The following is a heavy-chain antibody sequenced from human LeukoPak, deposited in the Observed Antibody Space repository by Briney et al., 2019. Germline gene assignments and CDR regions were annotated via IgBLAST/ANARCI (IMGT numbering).Heavy chain of an antibody. CDR1: GFTLSDYY. V-gene: IGHV3-11*04. D-gene: IGHD6-6*01. CDR3: ARDLGPHRSSPNSGAFDI. Sequence: GGSLRLSCAASGFTLSDYYMTWIRQAPGKGLEWVSYITPAGTTYYADSVKGRFTISRDNAKTSLYLQMSNLRADDTAVYYCARDLGPHRSSPNSGAFDIWGQGTMVTVSS. CDR2: ITPAGTT. J-gene: IGHJ3*02.